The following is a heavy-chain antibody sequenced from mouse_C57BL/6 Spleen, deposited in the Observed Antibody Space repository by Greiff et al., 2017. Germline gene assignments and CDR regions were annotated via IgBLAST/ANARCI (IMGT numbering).Heavy chain of an antibody. CDR3: ARNDYDVGYWYFDV. CDR1: GFNIKNTY. Sequence: EVQLQESVAELVRPGASVKLSCTASGFNIKNTYMYWVKQRPEQGLEWIGRIDPANGNTKYAPKFQGKATITADTSSNTAYLQLSSLTSEDTAIYYCARNDYDVGYWYFDVWGTGTTVTVSS. V-gene: IGHV14-3*01. CDR2: IDPANGNT. J-gene: IGHJ1*03. D-gene: IGHD2-4*01.